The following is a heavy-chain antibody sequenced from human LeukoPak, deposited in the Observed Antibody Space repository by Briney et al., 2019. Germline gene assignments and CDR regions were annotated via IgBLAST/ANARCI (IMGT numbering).Heavy chain of an antibody. CDR3: ARGLFGGFAAAPFDH. CDR2: IIPMLGKT. V-gene: IGHV1-69*04. Sequence: ASVKVSCKASGGTFDNYAVNWVREAPGLGLEWMGRIIPMLGKTNSAQKFQDRVTFTANKSTGTAYMELTHLRPDDTAVYFCARGLFGGFAAAPFDHWGQGTLVTVSP. J-gene: IGHJ4*02. D-gene: IGHD2-2*01. CDR1: GGTFDNYA.